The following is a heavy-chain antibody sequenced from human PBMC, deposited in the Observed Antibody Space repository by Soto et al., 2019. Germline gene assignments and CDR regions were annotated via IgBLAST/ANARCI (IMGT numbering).Heavy chain of an antibody. CDR1: GYTFTGYY. CDR2: INPNSGGT. V-gene: IGHV1-2*04. CDR3: ARVLDYGDYYFDY. Sequence: ASVKVSCKASGYTFTGYYMHWVRQAPGQGLEWMGWINPNSGGTNYAQKFQGWVTVTRDTSISTAYMELSRLRSDDTAVYYCARVLDYGDYYFDYWGQGTLVTVSS. D-gene: IGHD4-17*01. J-gene: IGHJ4*02.